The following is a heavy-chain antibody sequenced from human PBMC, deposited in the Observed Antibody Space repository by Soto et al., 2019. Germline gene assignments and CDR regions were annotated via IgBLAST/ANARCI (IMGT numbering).Heavy chain of an antibody. Sequence: GGSLRLSCVTYGLTFTDYWMSWVRQAPGKGLEWVANIKQDESEKNYLDSVKGRFTISRDNAKNSLYLQMNSLRAEDTAVYYCASDRFRGTYYLRGVTYFFEEWGQGAPVTV. CDR2: IKQDESEK. CDR1: GLTFTDYW. CDR3: ASDRFRGTYYLRGVTYFFEE. V-gene: IGHV3-7*03. J-gene: IGHJ4*02. D-gene: IGHD1-26*01.